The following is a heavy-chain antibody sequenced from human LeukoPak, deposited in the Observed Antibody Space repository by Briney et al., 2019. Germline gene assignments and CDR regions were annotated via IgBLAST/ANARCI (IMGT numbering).Heavy chain of an antibody. CDR2: ISPSGHYI. J-gene: IGHJ4*02. D-gene: IGHD2-2*01. V-gene: IGHV3-11*04. CDR3: TRDLSSSTSCYSY. Sequence: PGGSLRLSCAASGFTFSDYYMSWIRQAPGKGLEWVSSISPSGHYIYYADSVEGRFATSRDNAKNSLYLQMNSLRAEDTAVYYCTRDLSSSTSCYSYWGQGTLVTVSS. CDR1: GFTFSDYY.